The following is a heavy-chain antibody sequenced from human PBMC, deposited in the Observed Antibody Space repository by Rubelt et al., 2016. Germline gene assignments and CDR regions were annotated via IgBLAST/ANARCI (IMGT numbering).Heavy chain of an antibody. CDR3: AKGPDDFDH. CDR1: GDSISPSY. V-gene: IGHV4-59*12. J-gene: IGHJ4*02. CDR2: VYHDGTT. Sequence: QVQLQESGPGLVKPSETLSLTCTVSGDSISPSYWSWIRQPPGERLEWIGHVYHDGTTRYNPSLKSRVVISLDRSKNQFSRRLTSVTAADTAGYYCAKGPDDFDHWGRGTLVTVST.